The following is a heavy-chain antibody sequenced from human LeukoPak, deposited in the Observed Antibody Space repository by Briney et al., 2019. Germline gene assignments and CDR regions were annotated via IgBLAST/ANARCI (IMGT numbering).Heavy chain of an antibody. Sequence: GGSLRLSCAASGFTFSSYDMNWVRQAPGKGLEWVSSISRGSTYIYYAGSVKGRFTISRDNPKNSLYLQMNSLRAEDTAIYYCARDLLAVAAMGAFDFWGQGTMVAVSS. D-gene: IGHD6-19*01. CDR3: ARDLLAVAAMGAFDF. CDR2: ISRGSTYI. J-gene: IGHJ3*01. V-gene: IGHV3-21*01. CDR1: GFTFSSYD.